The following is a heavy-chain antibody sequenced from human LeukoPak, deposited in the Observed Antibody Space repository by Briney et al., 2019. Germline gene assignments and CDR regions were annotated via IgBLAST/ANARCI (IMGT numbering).Heavy chain of an antibody. Sequence: SQTLSLTCTVSGGSISSGDYYWSWIRQPPGKGLEWIGYIYYSGSTFHYNPSLKSRVSISMDTSKNQFSLRLSSVTAADTAVYYCASPFGRSGRRSLNYYYYYYMDVWGKGTTVTVSS. V-gene: IGHV4-30-4*08. CDR2: IYYSGST. D-gene: IGHD3-10*01. J-gene: IGHJ6*03. CDR1: GGSISSGDYY. CDR3: ASPFGRSGRRSLNYYYYYYMDV.